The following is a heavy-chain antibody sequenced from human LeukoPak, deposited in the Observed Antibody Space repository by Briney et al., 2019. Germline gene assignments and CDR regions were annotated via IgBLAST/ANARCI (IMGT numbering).Heavy chain of an antibody. CDR3: ARALGRRPFDY. J-gene: IGHJ4*02. CDR1: GDSISSYY. CDR2: IYYSGST. D-gene: IGHD3-16*02. V-gene: IGHV4-39*07. Sequence: SETLSLTCTVSGDSISSYYWGWIRQPPGKGLEWIGSIYYSGSTYYNPSLKSRVTISVDTSKNQFSLKLSSVTAADTAVYYCARALGRRPFDYWGQGTLVTVSS.